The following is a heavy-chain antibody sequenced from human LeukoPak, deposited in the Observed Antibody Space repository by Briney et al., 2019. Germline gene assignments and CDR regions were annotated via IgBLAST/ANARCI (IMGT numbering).Heavy chain of an antibody. Sequence: PSETLSLTCAVYGGSFSGYYWSWIRQPPGKGQEWIGEINHSGSTNYNPSLKSRVTISVDTSKIQFSLKLSSVTAADTAVYYCARSGYSSGWYAPYNWFDPWGQGTLVTVSS. V-gene: IGHV4-34*01. CDR1: GGSFSGYY. CDR2: INHSGST. J-gene: IGHJ5*02. D-gene: IGHD6-19*01. CDR3: ARSGYSSGWYAPYNWFDP.